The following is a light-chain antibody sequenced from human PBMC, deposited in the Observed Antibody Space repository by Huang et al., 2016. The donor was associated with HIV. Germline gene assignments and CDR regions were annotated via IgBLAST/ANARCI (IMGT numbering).Light chain of an antibody. Sequence: EIDLTQSPAILSLSPGERATLSCRASLFVGTSLAWYNQKPGQPPRLLISGAVNRATDIPARFSGSGSGTDFTLTITSVEPDDFGIYYCQHRSSWPDTFGGGTRVEVK. V-gene: IGKV3-11*01. CDR3: QHRSSWPDT. CDR2: GAV. J-gene: IGKJ4*01. CDR1: LFVGTS.